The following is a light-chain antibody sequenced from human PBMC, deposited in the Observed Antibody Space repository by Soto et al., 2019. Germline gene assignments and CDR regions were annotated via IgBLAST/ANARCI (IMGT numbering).Light chain of an antibody. J-gene: IGKJ2*01. V-gene: IGKV3-15*01. Sequence: EIVMSQSPAALSVSPGEGVTLSCRASQSVTNNLAWYQQKPGQAPRLLIYGASTRATGIPVRFSGSGSGTEFTLTISGRQSEDFAVYYCQQYNNWPPYTFGQGTKLEIK. CDR3: QQYNNWPPYT. CDR1: QSVTNN. CDR2: GAS.